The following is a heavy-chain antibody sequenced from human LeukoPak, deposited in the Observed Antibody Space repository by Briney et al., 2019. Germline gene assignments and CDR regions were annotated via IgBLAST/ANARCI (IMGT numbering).Heavy chain of an antibody. V-gene: IGHV5-51*01. CDR3: ARHGHCTNGVCYSNYYYYMDV. CDR1: GYSFTSYW. CDR2: IYPDDSDS. D-gene: IGHD2-8*01. Sequence: GESLKISCKGSGYSFTSYWIGCVRQMPGKGLEWMGIIYPDDSDSRYSPSFEGQVIISFDKSISTAYLQWSSLKASDTATYYCARHGHCTNGVCYSNYYYYMDVWGKGTTVTVSS. J-gene: IGHJ6*03.